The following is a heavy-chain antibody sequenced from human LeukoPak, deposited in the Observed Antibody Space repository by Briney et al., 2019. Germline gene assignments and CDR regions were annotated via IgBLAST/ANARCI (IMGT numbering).Heavy chain of an antibody. V-gene: IGHV3-23*01. CDR1: GFTFTSYD. CDR3: AKCAGDFWSGYLSY. D-gene: IGHD3-3*01. CDR2: IRPGGENT. Sequence: GGALRLSCAASGFTFTSYDMTWVRQAPGRGLEWVSSIRPGGENTYYGDSVKGRFTVSRDNSKNTLYLQMNSLRAEDTAVYYCAKCAGDFWSGYLSYWGQGTLVTVSS. J-gene: IGHJ4*02.